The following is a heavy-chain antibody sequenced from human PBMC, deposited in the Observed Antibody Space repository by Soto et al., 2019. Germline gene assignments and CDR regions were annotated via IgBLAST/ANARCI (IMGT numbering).Heavy chain of an antibody. J-gene: IGHJ4*02. Sequence: EVQLLESGGGLVQPGGSLRLSCAASGFTFSSYAMSWVRQAPGKGLEWVSAISGSGGSTYYAHSVKGRFTISSDNPNNTLYLQMNSLRAEDTAVYYCAKVMTTVTTSDYFGYWGQGTLVTV. D-gene: IGHD4-4*01. CDR2: ISGSGGST. CDR1: GFTFSSYA. CDR3: AKVMTTVTTSDYFGY. V-gene: IGHV3-23*01.